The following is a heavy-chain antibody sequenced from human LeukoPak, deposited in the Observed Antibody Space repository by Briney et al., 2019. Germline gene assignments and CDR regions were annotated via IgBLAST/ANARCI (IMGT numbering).Heavy chain of an antibody. D-gene: IGHD6-6*01. CDR2: IRHDEANS. CDR3: AKEYTPSSPLGELDS. Sequence: GGSLRLSCAVSGFNLNSYAMHWVRQAPGKGLEWVAVIRHDEANSFYADSVQGRFTISRDTSKELLYLQMNSLRVEDTAVYYCAKEYTPSSPLGELDSWGQGTLVTVSS. CDR1: GFNLNSYA. V-gene: IGHV3-30*02. J-gene: IGHJ4*02.